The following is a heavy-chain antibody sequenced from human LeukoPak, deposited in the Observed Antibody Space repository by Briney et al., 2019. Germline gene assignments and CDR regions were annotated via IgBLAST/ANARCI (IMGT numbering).Heavy chain of an antibody. CDR2: INPNSGGT. CDR3: ARDVYCSSTTCSYYFDY. CDR1: GYTFTGYY. D-gene: IGHD2-2*01. V-gene: IGHV1-2*02. J-gene: IGHJ4*02. Sequence: GASVKVSCKASGYTFTGYYMHWVRQAPGQGLEWMGWINPNSGGTNYTQKPQGRVTMTRDTSISTAYMELSRLRSDDTAVYYCARDVYCSSTTCSYYFDYWGQGTLVTVSS.